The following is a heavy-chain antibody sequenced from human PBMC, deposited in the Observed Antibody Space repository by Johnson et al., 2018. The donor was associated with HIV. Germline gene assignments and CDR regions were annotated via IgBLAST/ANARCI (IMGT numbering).Heavy chain of an antibody. D-gene: IGHD1-1*01. J-gene: IGHJ3*01. CDR2: ISVDGGTT. CDR1: GFTFSDAW. CDR3: SSRSATL. Sequence: VQLVESGGGLVQPGGSLRLSCAASGFTFSDAWMSWVRQAPGKGLEYVSAISVDGGTTYYANSVKDRFTISRDNSKNTLYLQMGSLRPDDMALYYCSSRSATLWGQGTMVTVS. V-gene: IGHV3-64*01.